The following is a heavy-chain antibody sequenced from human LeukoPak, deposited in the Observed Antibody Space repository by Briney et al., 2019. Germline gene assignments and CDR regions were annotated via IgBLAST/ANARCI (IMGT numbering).Heavy chain of an antibody. J-gene: IGHJ3*02. CDR3: ARGFYGIAAGDYDAFDI. CDR2: INPNSGGT. Sequence: ASVKVSCKASGYTFTGYYMHWVRQAPGQGLEWMGWINPNSGGTNYAQKFQGRVTMTRDTSISTAYMELSRLRSDDTAVYYCARGFYGIAAGDYDAFDIWGQGTMVTVSS. CDR1: GYTFTGYY. V-gene: IGHV1-2*02. D-gene: IGHD6-13*01.